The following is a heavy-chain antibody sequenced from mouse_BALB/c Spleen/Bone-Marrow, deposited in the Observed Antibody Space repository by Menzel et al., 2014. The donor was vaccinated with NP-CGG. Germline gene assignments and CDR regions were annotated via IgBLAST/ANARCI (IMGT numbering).Heavy chain of an antibody. CDR3: ARDFTTASYWYFDV. J-gene: IGHJ1*01. V-gene: IGHV7-3*02. Sequence: DVMLVESGGGLVQPGGSLRLSCATSGFTFTDYYMSWVRQPPGKALEWLGFIRNKANGYTTEYSASVKGRFTISRDNSQSILYPQMNTLRAEDSATYYCARDFTTASYWYFDVWGAGTTVTVSS. D-gene: IGHD1-2*01. CDR1: GFTFTDYY. CDR2: IRNKANGYTT.